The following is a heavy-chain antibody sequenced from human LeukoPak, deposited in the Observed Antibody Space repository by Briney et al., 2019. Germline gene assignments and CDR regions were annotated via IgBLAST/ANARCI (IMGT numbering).Heavy chain of an antibody. CDR3: ATLWRLGASTGEAFDI. J-gene: IGHJ3*02. CDR1: GESFSGYY. V-gene: IGHV4-34*01. CDR2: MNHSGST. Sequence: SETLSLTCAVYGESFSGYYWSWIRQPPGKGLEWIGEMNHSGSTNYNPSLKSRVTMSVDTSKNQFPLKLNSVTAADTAVYYCATLWRLGASTGEAFDIWGQGTMVTVSS. D-gene: IGHD1-26*01.